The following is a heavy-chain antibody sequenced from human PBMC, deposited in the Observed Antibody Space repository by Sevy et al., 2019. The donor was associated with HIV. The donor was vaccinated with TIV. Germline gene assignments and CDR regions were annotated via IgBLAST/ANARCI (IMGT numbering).Heavy chain of an antibody. CDR3: ARHRYGGYSYGYSRDYFDY. Sequence: SETLSLTCTVSGGSISSSSYYWGWIRQPPGKGLEWIGSIYYSGSTYYNPSLKSRVTISVDTSKNQFSLKLSSVTAADTAVNYCARHRYGGYSYGYSRDYFDYWGQGTLVTVSS. J-gene: IGHJ4*02. CDR2: IYYSGST. D-gene: IGHD5-18*01. V-gene: IGHV4-39*01. CDR1: GGSISSSSYY.